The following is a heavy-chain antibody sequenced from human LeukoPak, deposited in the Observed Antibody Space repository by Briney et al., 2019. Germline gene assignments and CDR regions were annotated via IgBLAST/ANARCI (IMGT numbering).Heavy chain of an antibody. V-gene: IGHV4-4*07. J-gene: IGHJ6*03. Sequence: NPSETLSLTCAVSGGSISSYYWSWIRQPAGKGLEWIGRIYTSGSTNYNPSLKSRVTMSVDTSKNQFSLKLSSVTAADTAVYYCARDIYYDSSGFGNYYYYMDVWGKGTTVTVSS. CDR2: IYTSGST. D-gene: IGHD3-22*01. CDR3: ARDIYYDSSGFGNYYYYMDV. CDR1: GGSISSYY.